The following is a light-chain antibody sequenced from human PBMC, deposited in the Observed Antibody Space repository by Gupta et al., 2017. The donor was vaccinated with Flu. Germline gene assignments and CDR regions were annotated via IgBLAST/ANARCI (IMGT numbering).Light chain of an antibody. Sequence: EIVLTQSPATLSLSPGERATLSCRASQSISNYLAWYQQKPGQAPRLLIFDASNRDTGIPARFSGSGSGRDLTLTISSREQEDFAVYYCHQRSNWPPYTFGQGTKVEIK. CDR1: QSISNY. CDR2: DAS. CDR3: HQRSNWPPYT. V-gene: IGKV3-11*02. J-gene: IGKJ2*01.